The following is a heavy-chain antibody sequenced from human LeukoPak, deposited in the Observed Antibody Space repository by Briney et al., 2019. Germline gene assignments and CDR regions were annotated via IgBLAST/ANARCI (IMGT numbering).Heavy chain of an antibody. CDR3: ARAVGWQWLVRIDY. D-gene: IGHD6-19*01. Sequence: PSETLSLTCAVYGGSFSGYYWSWIRQPPGKGLEWIGEINHSGSTNYNPSLKSRVTISVDTSKNQFSLKLSSVTAADTAVYYCARAVGWQWLVRIDYWGQGTPVTVSS. CDR2: INHSGST. CDR1: GGSFSGYY. J-gene: IGHJ4*02. V-gene: IGHV4-34*01.